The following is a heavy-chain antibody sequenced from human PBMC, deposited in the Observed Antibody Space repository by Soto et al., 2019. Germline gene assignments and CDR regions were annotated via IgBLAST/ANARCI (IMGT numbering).Heavy chain of an antibody. CDR2: ISSSSSTI. J-gene: IGHJ3*02. CDR1: GFTFSSYS. CDR3: ARDPVVRGVIGAFDI. V-gene: IGHV3-48*02. D-gene: IGHD3-10*01. Sequence: GGSLRLSCAASGFTFSSYSMNWVRQAPGKGLEWVSYISSSSSTIYYADSVKGRFTISRDNAKNSLYLQMNSLRDEDTAVYYCARDPVVRGVIGAFDIWGQGTMVTVSS.